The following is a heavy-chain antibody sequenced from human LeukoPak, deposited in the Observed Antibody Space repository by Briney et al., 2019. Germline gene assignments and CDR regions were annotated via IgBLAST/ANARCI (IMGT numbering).Heavy chain of an antibody. Sequence: GTSLRPSCAATGFTFSHYGIHWVRQAPGKGLEWVADMSYDGNNERYADSVKGRFRVSRNNSMNTLDLEMNSLRPEDTGIYYCAKDARSFYPYTYGSFDYWGQGTLVTVSS. CDR2: MSYDGNNE. D-gene: IGHD3-16*02. CDR1: GFTFSHYG. J-gene: IGHJ4*02. CDR3: AKDARSFYPYTYGSFDY. V-gene: IGHV3-30*18.